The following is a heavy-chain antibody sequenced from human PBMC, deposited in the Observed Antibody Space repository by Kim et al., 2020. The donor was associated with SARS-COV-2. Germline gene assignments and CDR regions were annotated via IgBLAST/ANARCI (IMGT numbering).Heavy chain of an antibody. CDR3: ARDPHVISAPYFDY. CDR2: ISAYNGNT. D-gene: IGHD3-10*01. CDR1: GYTFTSYG. Sequence: ASVKVSCKASGYTFTSYGISWVRQAPGQGLEWMGWISAYNGNTNYAQKLQGRVTMTTDTSTSTAYMELRSLRSDDTAVYYCARDPHVISAPYFDYWGQGTLVTVSS. J-gene: IGHJ4*02. V-gene: IGHV1-18*01.